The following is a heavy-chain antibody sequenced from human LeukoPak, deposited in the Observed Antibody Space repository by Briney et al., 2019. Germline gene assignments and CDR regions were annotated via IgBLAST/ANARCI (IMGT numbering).Heavy chain of an antibody. D-gene: IGHD1-14*01. CDR2: ITYDGKVQ. CDR3: PRATTGYFDY. CDR1: GFAFRTYS. J-gene: IGHJ4*02. Sequence: GGSLKLSCAASGFAFRTYSMHWVRQAPGKGLEWLAVITYDGKVQHYTDSVKGQFTVSRDNSKKTLYLQMISLRTEDTAVYYCPRATTGYFDYWGQGTLVTVSS. V-gene: IGHV3-30*04.